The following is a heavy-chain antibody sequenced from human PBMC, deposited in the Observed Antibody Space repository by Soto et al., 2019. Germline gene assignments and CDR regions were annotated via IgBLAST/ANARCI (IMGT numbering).Heavy chain of an antibody. CDR2: ISSSSSYI. V-gene: IGHV3-21*01. Sequence: GGSLRLSCAASGFTFSSYSMNWVRQAPGKGLEWVSSISSSSSYIYYADSVKGRFTISRDNAKNSLYLQMNSLRAEDTAVYYCARDGAWGYGDYKPYYMDVWGKGTTVTVSS. CDR3: ARDGAWGYGDYKPYYMDV. CDR1: GFTFSSYS. D-gene: IGHD4-17*01. J-gene: IGHJ6*03.